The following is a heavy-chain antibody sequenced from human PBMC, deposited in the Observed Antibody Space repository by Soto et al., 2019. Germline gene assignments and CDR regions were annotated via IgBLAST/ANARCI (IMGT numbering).Heavy chain of an antibody. D-gene: IGHD6-13*01. V-gene: IGHV4-31*03. Sequence: QVQLQESGPGLVKPSQTLSLTCTVSGGSISSGGYYWSWIRQHPGKGLEWIGYIYYSGSTYYNPSLKRRVTISVDTSKNQFSLKLSSVTAADTAVYYCASRVSTAAGYYRAHWYFDLWGRGTLVTVSS. CDR3: ASRVSTAAGYYRAHWYFDL. J-gene: IGHJ2*01. CDR1: GGSISSGGYY. CDR2: IYYSGST.